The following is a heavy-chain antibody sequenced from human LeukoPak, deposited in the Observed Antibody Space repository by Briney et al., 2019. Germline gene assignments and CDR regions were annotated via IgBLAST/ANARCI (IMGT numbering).Heavy chain of an antibody. CDR2: ISAYNGNT. V-gene: IGHV1-18*01. J-gene: IGHJ5*02. Sequence: ASVKVSCKASGYTFTSYGISWVRQAPGQGLEWMGWISAYNGNTKYAQKVLGRVTMPTDTSTSTAYMELRSLRSDDTAVYYCARGGLVVVVAATPSTTPGLLHWLDPWGQGTLVSVSS. CDR1: GYTFTSYG. CDR3: ARGGLVVVVAATPSTTPGLLHWLDP. D-gene: IGHD2-15*01.